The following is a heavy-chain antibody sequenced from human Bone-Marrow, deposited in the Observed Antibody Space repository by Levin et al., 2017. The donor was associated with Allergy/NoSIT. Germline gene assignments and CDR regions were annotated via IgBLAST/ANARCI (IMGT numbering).Heavy chain of an antibody. CDR3: ARAAYYDSSGYLLYYFDY. J-gene: IGHJ4*02. V-gene: IGHV3-53*01. D-gene: IGHD3-22*01. CDR2: IYSGGST. CDR1: GFIVSSKY. Sequence: PGGSLRLSCAASGFIVSSKYMSWVRQAPGKGLEWVSVIYSGGSTYYADSVKGRFTISRDNSKNTLYLQMNSLRAEDTAVYYCARAAYYDSSGYLLYYFDYWGQGTLVTVSS.